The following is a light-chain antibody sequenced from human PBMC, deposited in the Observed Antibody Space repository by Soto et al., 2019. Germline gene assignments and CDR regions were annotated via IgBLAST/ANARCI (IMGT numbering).Light chain of an antibody. J-gene: IGLJ2*01. CDR2: EVS. CDR1: SSDVGAYGY. V-gene: IGLV2-14*01. Sequence: SALTQPASVSGSPGQSVTISCTGTSSDVGAYGYVSWFQQHPGKAPKLIIFEVSYRASGVSIRFSGSKSGNTASLTISGLQAEDEADYYCSSYTGTTTLVEFGGGTKVTVL. CDR3: SSYTGTTTLVE.